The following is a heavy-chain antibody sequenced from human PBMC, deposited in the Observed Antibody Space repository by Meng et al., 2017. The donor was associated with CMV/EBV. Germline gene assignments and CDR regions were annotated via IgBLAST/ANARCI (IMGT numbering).Heavy chain of an antibody. CDR1: GFTFSNYG. CDR3: AKALIRPTGDGHYFDY. Sequence: GESLKISCAASGFTFSNYGMHWVRQAPGKGLDWVAFIRYDGTYENYADSVKGRFTIFRDNSKNTLYLQMNSLRAEDTAVYFCAKALIRPTGDGHYFDYWGQGSLVTVSS. V-gene: IGHV3-30*02. CDR2: IRYDGTYE. D-gene: IGHD7-27*01. J-gene: IGHJ4*02.